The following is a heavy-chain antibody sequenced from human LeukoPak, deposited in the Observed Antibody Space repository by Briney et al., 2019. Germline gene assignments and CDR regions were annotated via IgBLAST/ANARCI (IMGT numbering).Heavy chain of an antibody. CDR2: INPNSGGT. V-gene: IGHV1-2*02. CDR1: GYTFTGYY. CDR3: ARMGGYNRFGELQTDY. J-gene: IGHJ4*02. Sequence: ASVKVSCKASGYTFTGYYMHWVRQAPGQGLEWMGWINPNSGGTNYAQKFQGRVTMTRDTSISTAYMELSRLRSDDTAVYYCARMGGYNRFGELQTDYWGQGTLVTVSS. D-gene: IGHD3-10*01.